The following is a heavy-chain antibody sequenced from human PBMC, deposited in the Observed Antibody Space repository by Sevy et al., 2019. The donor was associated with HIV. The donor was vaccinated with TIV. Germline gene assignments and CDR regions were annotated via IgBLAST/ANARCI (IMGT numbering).Heavy chain of an antibody. J-gene: IGHJ6*02. D-gene: IGHD6-19*01. CDR1: GFTFSSYA. V-gene: IGHV3-23*01. CDR3: AKVGWGVYGMDV. CDR2: ISGSGGST. Sequence: GGSLRLSCAASGFTFSSYAMSWVRQAPGKGLEWVSAISGSGGSTYYADSVKSQFNISRDKPKNTLNLQMNSLRAEDTAVYYCAKVGWGVYGMDVWGQGTTVTVSS.